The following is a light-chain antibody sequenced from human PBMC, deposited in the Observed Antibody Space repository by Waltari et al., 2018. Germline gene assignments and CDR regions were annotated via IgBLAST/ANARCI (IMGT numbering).Light chain of an antibody. J-gene: IGLJ2*01. V-gene: IGLV3-19*01. CDR1: ILRTYY. CDR3: SSREGSGHVV. CDR2: GKN. Sequence: SSDLTQDPDVSVALGQTVRITCQGDILRTYYGNWGRQKPGQAPELVIHGKNNRPSGMPDRFSASRSESTASLFITGAQAVDEADYYCSSREGSGHVVFGGGTRLTVL.